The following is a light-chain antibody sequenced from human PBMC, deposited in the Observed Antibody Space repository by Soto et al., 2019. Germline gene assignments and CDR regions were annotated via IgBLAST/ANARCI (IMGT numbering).Light chain of an antibody. CDR2: GAS. V-gene: IGKV3-11*01. CDR1: QSVSSS. Sequence: ETVMTQSASTLPVSPGGRATLSCRASQSVSSSLAWYQQKPGQAPRLLIFGASSRATGIPDRFSGSGSGTDFTLAISSLEPEDFAVYYCQQRSSAITFGQGTRLEIK. J-gene: IGKJ5*01. CDR3: QQRSSAIT.